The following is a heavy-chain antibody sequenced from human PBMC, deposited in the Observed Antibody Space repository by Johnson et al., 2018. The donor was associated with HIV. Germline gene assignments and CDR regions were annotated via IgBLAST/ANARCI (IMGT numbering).Heavy chain of an antibody. Sequence: QVQLVESGGGVVQPGRSLRLSCAASGFTFSSYAMHWVRQAPGTGLEWVAVISYDGSSKYYADSVKGRFTISRDNSKNTLYLQMNSLRAEDTAVYYCVKERQLVRSFDIWGQGTMVAVSS. J-gene: IGHJ3*02. CDR3: VKERQLVRSFDI. CDR2: ISYDGSSK. V-gene: IGHV3-30*18. D-gene: IGHD6-6*01. CDR1: GFTFSSYA.